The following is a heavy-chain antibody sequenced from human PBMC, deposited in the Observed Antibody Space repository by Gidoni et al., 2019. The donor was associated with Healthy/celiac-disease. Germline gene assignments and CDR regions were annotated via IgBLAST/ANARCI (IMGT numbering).Heavy chain of an antibody. CDR1: GFTFSSYG. CDR2: ISYDGSNK. D-gene: IGHD5-18*01. V-gene: IGHV3-30*18. J-gene: IGHJ4*02. Sequence: QVQLVESGGGVVQPGRSLRLSCAAPGFTFSSYGMHWVRQAPGKGLEWVAVISYDGSNKYYADSVKGRFTIFRDNSKNTLYLQMNSLRAEDTAVYYCAKDQDTAMVPFDYWGQGTLVTVSS. CDR3: AKDQDTAMVPFDY.